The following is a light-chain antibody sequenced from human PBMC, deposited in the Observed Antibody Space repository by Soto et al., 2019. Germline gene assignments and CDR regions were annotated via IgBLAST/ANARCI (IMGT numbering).Light chain of an antibody. CDR1: QSLRSTS. CDR2: GAS. J-gene: IGKJ1*01. V-gene: IGKV3-20*01. CDR3: QQYDSSPRT. Sequence: EIVLTQSPRTLSLSPGERATLSCRASQSLRSTSLAWYQRKPGQAPRLLISGASTRAADIPDRFSGSGSGNDFTLTIGRLEPEDLAVYYCQQYDSSPRTFGQGTKVEIK.